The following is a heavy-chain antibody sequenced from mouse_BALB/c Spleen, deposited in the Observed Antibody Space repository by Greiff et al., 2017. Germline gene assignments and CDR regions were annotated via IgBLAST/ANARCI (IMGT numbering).Heavy chain of an antibody. Sequence: QVQLQESGAELMKPGASVKISCKATGYTFSSYWIEWVKQRPGHGLEWIGAILPGSGSTNYNEKFKGKATFTADTSSNTAYMQLSSLTSEDSAVYYYARRQFITTARGAMDYWGQGTSVTVSS. D-gene: IGHD1-2*01. CDR1: GYTFSSYW. V-gene: IGHV1-9*01. CDR3: ARRQFITTARGAMDY. CDR2: ILPGSGST. J-gene: IGHJ4*01.